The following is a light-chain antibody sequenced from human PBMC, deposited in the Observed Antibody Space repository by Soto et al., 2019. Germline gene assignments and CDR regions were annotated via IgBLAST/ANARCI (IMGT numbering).Light chain of an antibody. CDR3: QQYDNWPPKT. CDR1: QSVSSN. J-gene: IGKJ4*01. V-gene: IGKV3-15*01. Sequence: EIVMTQSPATLSVSPGERATLSCRASQSVSSNLAWYQQKPGQAPRLLIYDATTRATGIPVRFSGSGSGTEFTLTISSLQSEDVGVYYCQQYDNWPPKTFGGGTKVDIK. CDR2: DAT.